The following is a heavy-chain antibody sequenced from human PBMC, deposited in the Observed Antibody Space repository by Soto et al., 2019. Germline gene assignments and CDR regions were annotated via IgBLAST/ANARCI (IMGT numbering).Heavy chain of an antibody. CDR2: INPSGGST. D-gene: IGHD4-17*01. V-gene: IGHV1-46*01. Sequence: ASVKVSCKASGYTFTSYYMHWVRQAPGQGLEWMGIINPSGGSTSYAQKFQGRVTMTRDTSTSTVYMELSSLRSEDTAVYYCARDYYGGNSGGYFDYWGQGTLVTVSS. CDR3: ARDYYGGNSGGYFDY. CDR1: GYTFTSYY. J-gene: IGHJ4*02.